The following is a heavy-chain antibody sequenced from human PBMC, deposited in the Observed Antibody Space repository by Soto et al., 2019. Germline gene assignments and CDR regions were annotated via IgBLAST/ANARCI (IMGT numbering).Heavy chain of an antibody. CDR2: INAGNGNT. V-gene: IGHV1-3*01. Sequence: QVQLVQSGAEVKKPGASVKVSCKASGYTFTSYAMHWVRQAPGQRLEWMGWINAGNGNTKYSQKFQGRVTITKDASASTAHIELSSLRSEDTAVDYCARDVAAAAPWGQGTLVTVSS. CDR1: GYTFTSYA. J-gene: IGHJ5*02. CDR3: ARDVAAAAP. D-gene: IGHD6-13*01.